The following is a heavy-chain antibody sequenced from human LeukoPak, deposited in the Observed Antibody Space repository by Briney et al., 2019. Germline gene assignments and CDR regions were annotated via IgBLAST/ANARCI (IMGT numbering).Heavy chain of an antibody. V-gene: IGHV1-69*05. Sequence: SVKVSCKASGGTFSSYAISWVRQAPGQGLEWMGGIIPIFGTTNYAQKFQGRVTITTDESTSTAYMELSSLRSEGTAVYYCARDGGPAAATGYFDYWGQGTLVTVSS. J-gene: IGHJ4*02. D-gene: IGHD2-2*01. CDR1: GGTFSSYA. CDR2: IIPIFGTT. CDR3: ARDGGPAAATGYFDY.